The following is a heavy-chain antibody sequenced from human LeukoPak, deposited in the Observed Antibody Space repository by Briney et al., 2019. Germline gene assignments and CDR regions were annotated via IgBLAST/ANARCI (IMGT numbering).Heavy chain of an antibody. CDR3: GKHDSASDY. CDR2: TRSDDSDK. Sequence: QPGGSLRLSCVPSGFIFSTYGMHWVRQAPGKGLEWVAITRSDDSDKYYIGSVKGRFTISRDNSKNTLYLQMSSLRAEDTAVYYCGKHDSASDYWGQGTLVTVSS. V-gene: IGHV3-30*02. D-gene: IGHD1-26*01. CDR1: GFIFSTYG. J-gene: IGHJ4*02.